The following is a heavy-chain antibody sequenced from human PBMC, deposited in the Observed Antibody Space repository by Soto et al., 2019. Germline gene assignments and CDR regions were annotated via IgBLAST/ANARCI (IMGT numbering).Heavy chain of an antibody. Sequence: SGGSMRLSCAASGFTFSSYGMHWVRKAPGKGLEWVAVISYDGSNKYCADSVKGRFTISRDNSKNTLYLQMNSLRAEDTAVYYCAKAMVVVTAISGGGGFDKWGQGTLLTVSS. J-gene: IGHJ3*02. CDR2: ISYDGSNK. V-gene: IGHV3-30*18. CDR1: GFTFSSYG. CDR3: AKAMVVVTAISGGGGFDK. D-gene: IGHD2-21*02.